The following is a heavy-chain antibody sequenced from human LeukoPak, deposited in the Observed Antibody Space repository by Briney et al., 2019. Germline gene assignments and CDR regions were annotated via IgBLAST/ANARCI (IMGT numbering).Heavy chain of an antibody. J-gene: IGHJ4*02. CDR3: AREASGNYHVFDS. V-gene: IGHV3-11*06. D-gene: IGHD1-26*01. Sequence: GGSLRLSCEASGFTFSTYLISWIRQAPGKGLQWVGYITNSGRSTNYANAVKGRFTISSDNAKKSVYLEMTDLRAEDTAVYYCAREASGNYHVFDSWGQGTLVTVSS. CDR2: ITNSGRST. CDR1: GFTFSTYL.